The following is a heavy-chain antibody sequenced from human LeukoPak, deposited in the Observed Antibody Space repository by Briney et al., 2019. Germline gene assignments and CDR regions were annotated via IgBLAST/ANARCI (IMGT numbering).Heavy chain of an antibody. V-gene: IGHV3-11*04. Sequence: GGSLRLSCAGSGFTFSDYYMSWIRQAPGKGLEWVSYISSSDSTIYYTDSVKGRFTISRDNAKNSLYLQMKSLRARDTAGYSWAKADCISTGCYEIDYWGQGSLVSVSS. CDR2: ISSSDSTI. D-gene: IGHD2-2*01. J-gene: IGHJ4*02. CDR1: GFTFSDYY. CDR3: AKADCISTGCYEIDY.